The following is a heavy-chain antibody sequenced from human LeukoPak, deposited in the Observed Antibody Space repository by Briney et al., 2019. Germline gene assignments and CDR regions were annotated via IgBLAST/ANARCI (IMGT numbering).Heavy chain of an antibody. CDR1: GGSISSYS. D-gene: IGHD2-2*02. Sequence: SETLSLTCTVSGGSISSYSWSWIRQPPGKGLEWIGYIYYSGSTNYNPSLKSRVTISVDTSKNQFSLKLNSVTAAGTAVYYCARGGCSSTSCYRNWGQGTLVTVSS. J-gene: IGHJ4*02. CDR2: IYYSGST. CDR3: ARGGCSSTSCYRN. V-gene: IGHV4-59*01.